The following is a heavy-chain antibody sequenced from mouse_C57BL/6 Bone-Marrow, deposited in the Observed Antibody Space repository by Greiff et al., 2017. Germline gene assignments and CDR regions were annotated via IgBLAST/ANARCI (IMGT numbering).Heavy chain of an antibody. CDR3: AIGYGRRFAY. CDR1: GYTFTSYW. CDR2: IHPADSDT. V-gene: IGHV1-74*01. Sequence: QVQLQQPGAELVKPGASVKVSCKASGYTFTSYWMHWVKQRPGQGLEWIGRIHPADSDTNYNQKFKGKATLTVDKSSSTAYMQLSILTSEDSAVYYCAIGYGRRFAYWGQGTLVTVSA. D-gene: IGHD1-1*01. J-gene: IGHJ3*01.